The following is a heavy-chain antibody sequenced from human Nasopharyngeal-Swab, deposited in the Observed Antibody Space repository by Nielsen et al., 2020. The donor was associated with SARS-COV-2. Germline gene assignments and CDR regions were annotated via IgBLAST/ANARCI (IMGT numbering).Heavy chain of an antibody. J-gene: IGHJ5*02. Sequence: PGKGLEWIGSIYYSGSTYYNPSLKSRVTISVDTSKNQFSLKLSSVTAADTAVYYCARHAEVLRYFDWVYREGWFDPGGQGTLVTVSS. D-gene: IGHD3-9*01. V-gene: IGHV4-39*01. CDR2: IYYSGST. CDR3: ARHAEVLRYFDWVYREGWFDP.